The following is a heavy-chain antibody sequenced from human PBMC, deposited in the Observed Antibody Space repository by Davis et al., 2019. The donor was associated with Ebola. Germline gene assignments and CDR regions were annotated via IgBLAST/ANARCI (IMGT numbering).Heavy chain of an antibody. CDR2: ISGSGGST. CDR1: GFTFSSYA. CDR3: ARGNWNYDYYYGMDV. D-gene: IGHD1-1*01. J-gene: IGHJ6*02. V-gene: IGHV3-23*01. Sequence: PGGSLRLSCAASGFTFSSYAMSWVRQAPGKGLEWVSAISGSGGSTYYADSVKGRFTISRDNSKNTLYLQMNSLRAEDTAVYYCARGNWNYDYYYGMDVWGQGTTVTVSS.